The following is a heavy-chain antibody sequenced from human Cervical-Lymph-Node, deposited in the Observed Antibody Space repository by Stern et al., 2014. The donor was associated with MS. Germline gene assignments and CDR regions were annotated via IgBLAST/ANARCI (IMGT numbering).Heavy chain of an antibody. V-gene: IGHV2-5*01. CDR1: GFSLSTSGLG. J-gene: IGHJ4*02. CDR2: IYWYDQK. CDR3: AHRTAGPFDY. Sequence: QVTLRESGPALVKPTQTLTLTCTFSGFSLSTSGLGVGWIRQPPGDALEWLAYIYWYDQKRYSPSLKSRLTITKDTSKNQVVLTLTNVDPVDTATYYCAHRTAGPFDYWGQGTLVTVSS.